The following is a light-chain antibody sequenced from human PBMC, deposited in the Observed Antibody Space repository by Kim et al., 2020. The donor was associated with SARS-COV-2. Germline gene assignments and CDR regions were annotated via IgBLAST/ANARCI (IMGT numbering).Light chain of an antibody. V-gene: IGLV3-19*01. J-gene: IGLJ2*01. CDR2: GKN. Sequence: ALGLTVRITCQGVSLRTYYATWYQQKPGQAPILLIYGKNNRPSGIPDRFSGSTSGNTASLTITGTQAGDEADYYCNSRDSNNDVVFGGGTQLTVL. CDR3: NSRDSNNDVV. CDR1: SLRTYY.